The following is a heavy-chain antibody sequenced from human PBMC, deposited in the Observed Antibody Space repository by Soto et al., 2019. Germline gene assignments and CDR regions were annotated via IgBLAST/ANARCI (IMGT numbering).Heavy chain of an antibody. J-gene: IGHJ5*02. Sequence: ASVKVSCKASGYTFTSYAMHWVRQAPGQRLEWMGWINAGSGNTKYSQKFQGRVTITRDTSTTTAYMELSRLRSEDTAMYYCARGSPSSRRLGWLDHWGQGTLGTGSS. CDR1: GYTFTSYA. V-gene: IGHV1-3*01. CDR2: INAGSGNT. CDR3: ARGSPSSRRLGWLDH. D-gene: IGHD2-2*01.